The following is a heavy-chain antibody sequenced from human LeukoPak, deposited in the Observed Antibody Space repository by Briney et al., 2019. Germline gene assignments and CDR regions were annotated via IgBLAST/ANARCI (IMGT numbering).Heavy chain of an antibody. Sequence: GGSLRLSCTASGFTFADYLMSWFRQAPGKGLEWVGFIRSKTYGGTTEYAASVKGRFTISRDDSKSIAYLQMNSLETEDTAVYYCAKPATSILFYFDSWGQGTLVTVSS. CDR3: AKPATSILFYFDS. D-gene: IGHD2-2*01. CDR2: IRSKTYGGTT. J-gene: IGHJ4*02. V-gene: IGHV3-49*03. CDR1: GFTFADYL.